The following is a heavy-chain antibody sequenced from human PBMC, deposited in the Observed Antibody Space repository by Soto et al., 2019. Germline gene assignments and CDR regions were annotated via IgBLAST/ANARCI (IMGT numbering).Heavy chain of an antibody. CDR2: IDPSDSQT. CDR1: GYSFAGYW. V-gene: IGHV5-10-1*01. CDR3: ARGGRLWFGELPNFSYYAMDV. Sequence: PGESLKISCNGSGYSFAGYWITWVRQKPWKGLEWMGRIDPSDSQTYYSPSFRGHVTISVTKSITTVFLQWSSLKASDTAMYYCARGGRLWFGELPNFSYYAMDVWGQGTTVTVSS. J-gene: IGHJ6*02. D-gene: IGHD3-10*01.